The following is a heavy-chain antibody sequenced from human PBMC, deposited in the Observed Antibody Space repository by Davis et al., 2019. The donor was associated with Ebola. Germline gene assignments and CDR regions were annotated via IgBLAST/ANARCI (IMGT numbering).Heavy chain of an antibody. CDR2: VWYDGTHK. CDR3: ARVNTDIVVVVAAMDV. D-gene: IGHD2-15*01. J-gene: IGHJ6*02. V-gene: IGHV3-33*08. CDR1: GFTFRSYG. Sequence: GGSLRLSCAASGFTFRSYGMHWVRQAPGKGLEWVAVVWYDGTHKYYGDSVKGRFTISRDNAKNSLYLQMNSLRAEDTAVYYCARVNTDIVVVVAAMDVWGQGTTVTVSS.